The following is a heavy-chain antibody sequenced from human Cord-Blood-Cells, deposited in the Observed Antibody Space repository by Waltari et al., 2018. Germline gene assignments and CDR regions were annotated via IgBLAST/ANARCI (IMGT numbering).Heavy chain of an antibody. V-gene: IGHV3-48*03. Sequence: EVQLVESGGGLVQPGGSLRLSCAASGFTFSSYEMNWVRQAPGKVLELVSYISSNGSTTYYSASVRGRFTHSRGNAKKTLYLQMNSLSAEDTAVYYCARGGVLLWDGELFDYWGQGTLVTVS. J-gene: IGHJ4*02. D-gene: IGHD3-10*01. CDR1: GFTFSSYE. CDR2: ISSNGSTT. CDR3: ARGGVLLWDGELFDY.